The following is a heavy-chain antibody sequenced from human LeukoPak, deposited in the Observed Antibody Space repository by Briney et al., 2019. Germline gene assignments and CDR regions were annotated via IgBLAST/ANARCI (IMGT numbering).Heavy chain of an antibody. CDR1: GGSISSYY. J-gene: IGHJ4*02. D-gene: IGHD3-3*01. V-gene: IGHV4-59*01. CDR3: ARRHTTIFGVVMDY. Sequence: PSETLSLTCTVSGGSISSYYWSWIRQPPGKGLEWIGYIYYSGSTNYNPSLKSRVTISVDTSKNQFSLKLSSVTAADTAVYYCARRHTTIFGVVMDYWGQGTLVTVSS. CDR2: IYYSGST.